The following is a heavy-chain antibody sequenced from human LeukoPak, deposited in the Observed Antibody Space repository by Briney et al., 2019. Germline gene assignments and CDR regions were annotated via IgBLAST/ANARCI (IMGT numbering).Heavy chain of an antibody. CDR2: IIPILGIA. CDR1: GGTFSSYA. V-gene: IGHV1-69*04. D-gene: IGHD2-2*02. Sequence: GASVKVSCKASGGTFSSYAISWVRQAPGQGLEWMGRIIPILGIANYAQKFQGRVTITADKSTSTAYMELSSLRSEDTAVYYCARDLDCSSTSCYTGGWFDPWGQGTLVTVSS. CDR3: ARDLDCSSTSCYTGGWFDP. J-gene: IGHJ5*02.